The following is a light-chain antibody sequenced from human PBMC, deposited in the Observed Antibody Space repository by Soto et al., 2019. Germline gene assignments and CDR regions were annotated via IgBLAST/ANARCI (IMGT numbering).Light chain of an antibody. CDR1: QTVNSN. V-gene: IGKV3-15*01. CDR2: GAS. CDR3: QQYNNWPPWT. Sequence: EIVMTQSPVTLSVSPGERATLSCRASQTVNSNLAWYQQRPGQAPRLLISGASTRAPGIPARFSGSGSGTEFTLTISSLQSEDFAVYYCQQYNNWPPWTFGQGTRVEI. J-gene: IGKJ1*01.